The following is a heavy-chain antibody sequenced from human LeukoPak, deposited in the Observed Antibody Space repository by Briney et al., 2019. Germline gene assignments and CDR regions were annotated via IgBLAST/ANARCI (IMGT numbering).Heavy chain of an antibody. J-gene: IGHJ5*02. V-gene: IGHV1-2*02. CDR3: ARAPYGYSGYGVNWFDP. CDR2: INPDSGGT. CDR1: GYTFIGYY. D-gene: IGHD5-12*01. Sequence: GASVKVSCKPSGYTFIGYYMHWVRHAPGQGLEWMVWINPDSGGTNYAKKFQGRVAMTRDTSINTAYMELSRLRSDDTAVYYCARAPYGYSGYGVNWFDPWGQGTLVTVSS.